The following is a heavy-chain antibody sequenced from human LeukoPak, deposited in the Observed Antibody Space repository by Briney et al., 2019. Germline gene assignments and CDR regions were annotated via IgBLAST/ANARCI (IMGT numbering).Heavy chain of an antibody. J-gene: IGHJ2*01. CDR2: IHYSGST. CDR1: GGSVSSGSYY. D-gene: IGHD2-21*02. CDR3: ARLPGVVVTASKYFDL. Sequence: TSETLSLTCTVSGGSVSSGSYYWSWIRQPPGKGLECIGYIHYSGSTNYNPSLKSRVTVSVDTSKNQFSLKLSSVTAADTAVYYCARLPGVVVTASKYFDLWGRGTLVTVSS. V-gene: IGHV4-61*01.